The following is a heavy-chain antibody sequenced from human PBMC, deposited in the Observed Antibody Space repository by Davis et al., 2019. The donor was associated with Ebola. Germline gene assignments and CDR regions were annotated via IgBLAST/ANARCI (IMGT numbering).Heavy chain of an antibody. CDR1: GFTFSVYY. CDR2: ISSSASYK. CDR3: AKDVSMGATYFDY. V-gene: IGHV3-11*06. D-gene: IGHD1-26*01. J-gene: IGHJ4*02. Sequence: GGSLRLSCAASGFTFSVYYMSWIRQAPGKGPEWVSSISSSASYKNYADSVKGRFTISRDDAKKSLYLQMDSLRAEDTAVYYCAKDVSMGATYFDYWGQGTLVTVSS.